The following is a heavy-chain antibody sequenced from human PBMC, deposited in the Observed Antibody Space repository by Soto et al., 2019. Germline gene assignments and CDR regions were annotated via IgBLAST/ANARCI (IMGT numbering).Heavy chain of an antibody. CDR2: IWYDGSNK. CDR1: GFTFSSYG. V-gene: IGHV3-33*01. Sequence: GGSLRLSCAASGFTFSSYGMHWVRQAPGKGLEWVAVIWYDGSNKYYADSVKGRFTISRDNSKNTLYLQMNSLRAEDTAVYYCARDKLNTAMVSRIYYGMDVWGQGTTVTVSS. J-gene: IGHJ6*02. D-gene: IGHD5-18*01. CDR3: ARDKLNTAMVSRIYYGMDV.